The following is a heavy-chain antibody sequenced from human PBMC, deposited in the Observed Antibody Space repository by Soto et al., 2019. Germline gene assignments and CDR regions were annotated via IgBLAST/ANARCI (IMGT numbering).Heavy chain of an antibody. J-gene: IGHJ3*02. CDR3: AKDHGSGCDWLRVGDASDI. CDR1: GFTFSSYG. D-gene: IGHD5-12*01. Sequence: QVQLVESGGGVVQPGRSLRLSCAASGFTFSSYGMHWVRQAPGKGLEWVAVISYAGSNKYYADSVKGRFTISRDTSKNTLYLQMNSLRAEDTAMYYCAKDHGSGCDWLRVGDASDIWGQGTMVTVSS. V-gene: IGHV3-30*18. CDR2: ISYAGSNK.